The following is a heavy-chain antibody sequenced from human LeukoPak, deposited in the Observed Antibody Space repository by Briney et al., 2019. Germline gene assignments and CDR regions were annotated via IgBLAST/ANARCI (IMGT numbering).Heavy chain of an antibody. CDR2: INEDETEK. CDR1: GFTFTNYW. CDR3: ARDRLLWFGRLQGAFDI. J-gene: IGHJ3*02. Sequence: GGSLRLSCAVSGFTFTNYWMTWVGQAPGKGLDWVANINEDETEKLYVDSVVGRFTISRDNAKNSLYLQMNSLRAEDTAVYYCARDRLLWFGRLQGAFDIWGQGTMVTVSS. V-gene: IGHV3-7*03. D-gene: IGHD3-10*01.